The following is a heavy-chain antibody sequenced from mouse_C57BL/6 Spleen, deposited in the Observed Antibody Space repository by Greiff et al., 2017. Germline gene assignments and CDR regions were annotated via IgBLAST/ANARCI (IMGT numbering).Heavy chain of an antibody. CDR2: IFPGSGSN. CDR1: GYTFTGYW. CDR3: ARAGYSNCDYAMDY. V-gene: IGHV1-9*01. D-gene: IGHD2-5*01. J-gene: IGHJ4*01. Sequence: QVQLQQSGAELMKPGASVKLSCKATGYTFTGYWIEWVKQRPGHGLEWIGEIFPGSGSNNYNEKFKGKATFTADKSSNTAYMQRSSLTTEDSAIYYCARAGYSNCDYAMDYWGQGTSVTVSS.